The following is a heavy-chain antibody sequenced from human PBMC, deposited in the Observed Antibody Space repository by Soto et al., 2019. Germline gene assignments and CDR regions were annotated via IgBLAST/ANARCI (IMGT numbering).Heavy chain of an antibody. Sequence: EVQLLESGGGLVQPGGSVRLSCVASGFTFSSYPMNWVRQAPGKGLEWVSGITSAGASAYYADSVKGRFTISRDNSKNTLYLQMNSLRADDTAVYYCAKPSLGYYDTRYWYFDLWGRGTLVTVSS. CDR3: AKPSLGYYDTRYWYFDL. D-gene: IGHD3-22*01. CDR2: ITSAGASA. J-gene: IGHJ2*01. V-gene: IGHV3-23*01. CDR1: GFTFSSYP.